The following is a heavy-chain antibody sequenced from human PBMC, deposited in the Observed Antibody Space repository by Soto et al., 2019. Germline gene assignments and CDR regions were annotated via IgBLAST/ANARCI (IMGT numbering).Heavy chain of an antibody. CDR3: ARGFDFWSGYYSVYYFDY. D-gene: IGHD3-3*01. Sequence: SQTLSLTCAISGDSVSSNSAAWNWIRQSPSRGLEWLGRTYYRSKWYNDYAVSVKSRITINPDTSKNQFSLQLNSVTPEDTAVYYCARGFDFWSGYYSVYYFDYWGQGTLVTVSS. CDR1: GDSVSSNSAA. J-gene: IGHJ4*02. CDR2: TYYRSKWYN. V-gene: IGHV6-1*01.